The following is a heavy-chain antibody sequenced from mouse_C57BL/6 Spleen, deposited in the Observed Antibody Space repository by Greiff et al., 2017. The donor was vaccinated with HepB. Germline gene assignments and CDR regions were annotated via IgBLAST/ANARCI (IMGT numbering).Heavy chain of an antibody. Sequence: QVHVKQSGAELARPGASVKLSCKASGYTFTSYGISWVKQRTGQGLEWIGEIYPRSGNTYYNEKFKGKATLTADKSSSTAYMELRSLTSEDSAVYFCARGYYDYDVTFAYWGQGTLVTVSA. CDR1: GYTFTSYG. CDR2: IYPRSGNT. V-gene: IGHV1-81*01. CDR3: ARGYYDYDVTFAY. D-gene: IGHD2-4*01. J-gene: IGHJ3*01.